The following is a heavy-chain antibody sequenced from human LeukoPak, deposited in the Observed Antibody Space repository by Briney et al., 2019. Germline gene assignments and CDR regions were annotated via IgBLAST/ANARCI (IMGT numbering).Heavy chain of an antibody. J-gene: IGHJ6*02. CDR2: ISWNSGSI. Sequence: GGSLRLSCAASGFTFDDYAMHWVRQAPGKGLEWVSGISWNSGSIGYADSVKGRFTISRDNAKNSLYLQMNSLRAEDTALYYRAKDVSEHRNRLKQSYYYYYYGMDVWGRGTTVTVSS. V-gene: IGHV3-9*01. CDR3: AKDVSEHRNRLKQSYYYYYYGMDV. D-gene: IGHD6-19*01. CDR1: GFTFDDYA.